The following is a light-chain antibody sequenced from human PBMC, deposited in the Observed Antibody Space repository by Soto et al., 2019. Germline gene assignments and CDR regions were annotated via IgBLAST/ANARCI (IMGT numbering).Light chain of an antibody. CDR1: SSDVGGYNY. Sequence: QSVLTQPASVSGSPGQSITISCTGTSSDVGGYNYVSWYRQHPGNAPKLMIYDVTNRPSGVSNRFSGSKSGNTASLTISGLRAEDGADYYCSSYTGSTLYVFGPGTKVTVL. J-gene: IGLJ1*01. V-gene: IGLV2-14*03. CDR3: SSYTGSTLYV. CDR2: DVT.